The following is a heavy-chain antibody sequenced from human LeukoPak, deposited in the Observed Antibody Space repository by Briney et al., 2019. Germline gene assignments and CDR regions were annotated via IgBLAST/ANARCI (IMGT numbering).Heavy chain of an antibody. CDR1: GFNFSYYA. CDR2: IWFDGSNE. CDR3: ARLVGGTTGATDY. D-gene: IGHD1-26*01. Sequence: GGSLRLSCRASGFNFSYYAMHWVRQAPGKGLAWVALIWFDGSNEYYDDSVKGRFTISRDNSKGTVFLQMNGLTVDDTGVYYCARLVGGTTGATDYWGQGSLVSVS. J-gene: IGHJ4*02. V-gene: IGHV3-33*01.